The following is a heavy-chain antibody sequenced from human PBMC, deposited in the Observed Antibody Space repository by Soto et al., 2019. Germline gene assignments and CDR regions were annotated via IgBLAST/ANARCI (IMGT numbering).Heavy chain of an antibody. CDR3: AGRRTYYFDSSPEGEDY. V-gene: IGHV4-31*03. Sequence: QVQLQESGPGLVKPSQTLSLTCTVSGESISSADFYWSWIRQHPGKGLEWIGYMRHSGSTFYNPSLRSRLHISVGTSANQFSLRLTYVTAADTAVYYCAGRRTYYFDSSPEGEDYWGQGTLDTVS. J-gene: IGHJ4*02. CDR1: GESISSADFY. CDR2: MRHSGST. D-gene: IGHD3-22*01.